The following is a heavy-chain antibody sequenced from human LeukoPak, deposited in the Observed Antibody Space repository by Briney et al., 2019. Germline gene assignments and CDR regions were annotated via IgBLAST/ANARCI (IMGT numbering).Heavy chain of an antibody. Sequence: QTGGSLRLSCAASRFTFDDYAMHWVRQAPGKGLEWVSGISWNSGSIGYADSVKGRFTISRDNSKNMVYLQMNSLITEDTAVYYCSRDQTPYYWGQGTLVTVSS. CDR3: SRDQTPYY. J-gene: IGHJ4*02. CDR2: ISWNSGSI. V-gene: IGHV3-9*01. CDR1: RFTFDDYA.